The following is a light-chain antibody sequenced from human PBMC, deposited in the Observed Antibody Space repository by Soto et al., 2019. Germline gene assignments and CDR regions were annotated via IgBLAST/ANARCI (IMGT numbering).Light chain of an antibody. J-gene: IGKJ1*01. CDR3: KQYVNPPNT. V-gene: IGKV3-20*01. Sequence: EIVLTQSPGTLSLSPGERATLSCRASQSLSNNIYLAWYQQKPGQAPRLLLYGASSRATGIPNRFSGSGSGTDFTLNTMTLKPEVCSVYSCKQYVNPPNTFGKGTTEPIK. CDR1: QSLSNNIY. CDR2: GAS.